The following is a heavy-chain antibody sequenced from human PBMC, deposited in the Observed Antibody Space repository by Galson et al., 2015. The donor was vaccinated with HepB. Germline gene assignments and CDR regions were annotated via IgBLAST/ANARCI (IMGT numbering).Heavy chain of an antibody. CDR2: INSDGSST. Sequence: SLRLSCAASGFTFSSYWMHWVRQAPGKGLVWVSRINSDGSSTSYADSVKGRFTISRDNAKNTLYLQMNSLRAEDTAVYYCARARLSSGWYAYWGQGTLVTVSS. J-gene: IGHJ4*02. D-gene: IGHD6-19*01. V-gene: IGHV3-74*01. CDR1: GFTFSSYW. CDR3: ARARLSSGWYAY.